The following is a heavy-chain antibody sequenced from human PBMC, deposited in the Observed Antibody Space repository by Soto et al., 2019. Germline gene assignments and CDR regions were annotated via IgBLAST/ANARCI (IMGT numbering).Heavy chain of an antibody. V-gene: IGHV1-18*01. Sequence: GASVKVSCTASGYTFTIYGISWVRQAPGQGLEWMGWISAYNGNTNYAQKLQGRVTMTTDTSTSTAYMELRSLRSDDTAVYYCARGYYDSSGYYDALPFDYWGQGTLVTVS. CDR1: GYTFTIYG. D-gene: IGHD3-22*01. CDR2: ISAYNGNT. J-gene: IGHJ4*02. CDR3: ARGYYDSSGYYDALPFDY.